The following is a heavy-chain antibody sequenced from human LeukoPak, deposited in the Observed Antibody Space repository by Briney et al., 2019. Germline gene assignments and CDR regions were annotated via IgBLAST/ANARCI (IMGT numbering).Heavy chain of an antibody. Sequence: ASVKVSCKASGYTFTGYYMHWVRQAPGQGLEWMGWINPNSGGTSYAQKFQGRVTMTRDTSISTAYMELSRLRSDDTAVYYCARTSYCGGDCYSRLHFDYWGQGTLVTVSS. CDR2: INPNSGGT. D-gene: IGHD2-21*02. J-gene: IGHJ4*02. CDR3: ARTSYCGGDCYSRLHFDY. V-gene: IGHV1-2*02. CDR1: GYTFTGYY.